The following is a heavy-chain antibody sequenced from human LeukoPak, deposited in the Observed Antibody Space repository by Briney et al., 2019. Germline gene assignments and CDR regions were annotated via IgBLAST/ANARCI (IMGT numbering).Heavy chain of an antibody. CDR1: KYTFTDYY. V-gene: IGHV1-2*02. CDR3: ARLPYDEPDY. J-gene: IGHJ4*02. D-gene: IGHD3-3*01. Sequence: GASVKVSCKPSKYTFTDYYLHWVRQAPGQGLEWMGCISPNSGGTHYAQKFQGRVTMTRDTSITTAYMELSRLRSDDTAVYFRARLPYDEPDYWGQGTLVTVSS. CDR2: ISPNSGGT.